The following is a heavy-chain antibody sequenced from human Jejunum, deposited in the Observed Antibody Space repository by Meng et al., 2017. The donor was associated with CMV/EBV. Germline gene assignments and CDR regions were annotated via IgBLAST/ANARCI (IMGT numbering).Heavy chain of an antibody. CDR1: TFSSYV. D-gene: IGHD1-26*01. V-gene: IGHV3-23*01. CDR3: AKCPPRYSGSTYYLDY. CDR2: ITGTGGST. J-gene: IGHJ4*02. Sequence: TFSSYVMIWVRQAPGEGLEWVSSITGTGGSTYYVDSVKGRFTISRDNSKNTLYLQMDSLRDEDTAVYYCAKCPPRYSGSTYYLDYWGQGTLVTVSS.